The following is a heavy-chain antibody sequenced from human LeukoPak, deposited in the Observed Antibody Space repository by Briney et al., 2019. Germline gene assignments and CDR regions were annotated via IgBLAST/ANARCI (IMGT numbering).Heavy chain of an antibody. CDR3: TRDWGAYDSSGYYRNFDY. CDR1: GYTFTTYG. J-gene: IGHJ4*02. Sequence: ASVRVSCKASGYTFTTYGFSWVRQAPGQGLEWMGWISTYNGNTNYAQSLQGRVTMTTDTSTSTGYMELRSLRSDDTAVYYCTRDWGAYDSSGYYRNFDYWGQGTLVTVSS. D-gene: IGHD3-22*01. V-gene: IGHV1-18*01. CDR2: ISTYNGNT.